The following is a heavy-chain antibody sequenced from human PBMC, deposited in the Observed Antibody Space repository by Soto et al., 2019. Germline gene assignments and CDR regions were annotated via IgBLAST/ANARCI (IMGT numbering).Heavy chain of an antibody. CDR3: ATMAYSSGWFDY. Sequence: EVQLLESGGGSVQPGGSLRLSCAASGFTFSSYAMSWVRQAPGKGLEWVSAISGSGGSTYYADSVKGRFTISRDNSKNTLYLQMNSLRAEDTAVYYCATMAYSSGWFDYWGQGTLVTVSS. CDR2: ISGSGGST. CDR1: GFTFSSYA. J-gene: IGHJ4*02. D-gene: IGHD6-19*01. V-gene: IGHV3-23*01.